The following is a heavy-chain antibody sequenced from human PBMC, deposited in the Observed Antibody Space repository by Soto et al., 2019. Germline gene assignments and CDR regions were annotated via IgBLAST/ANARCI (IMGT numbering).Heavy chain of an antibody. CDR1: AFTFSTYA. CDR3: ANLNSGSTGY. CDR2: ISDSGSRT. D-gene: IGHD1-26*01. Sequence: EVHLLESGGGLVQPGGSLRLSCAASAFTFSTYAMSWVRQAPGKGLEWVSAISDSGSRTYYADSVKGRFTISRDNSKNTLYLPMTSLRAEDTAIYYCANLNSGSTGYWGQGTLVTVSS. V-gene: IGHV3-23*01. J-gene: IGHJ4*02.